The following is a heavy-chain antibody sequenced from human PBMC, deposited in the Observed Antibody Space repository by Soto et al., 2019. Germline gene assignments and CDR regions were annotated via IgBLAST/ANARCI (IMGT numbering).Heavy chain of an antibody. J-gene: IGHJ3*02. CDR2: INSDGSST. D-gene: IGHD6-6*01. V-gene: IGHV3-74*01. CDR3: ARQYSSSSRNDAFDI. Sequence: GGSLRLSCAASGFTFSRSWMHWVRQAPGKGLVWVSRINSDGSSTSYADSVKGRFTISRDNAKNTLYLQMNSLRAEDTAVYYCARQYSSSSRNDAFDIWGQGTMVTVSS. CDR1: GFTFSRSW.